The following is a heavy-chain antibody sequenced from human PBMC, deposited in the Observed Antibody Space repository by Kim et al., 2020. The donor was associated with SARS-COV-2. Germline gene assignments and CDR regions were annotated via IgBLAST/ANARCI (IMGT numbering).Heavy chain of an antibody. D-gene: IGHD5-18*01. CDR1: GFTLSNAW. J-gene: IGHJ6*02. Sequence: GGSLRLYCAASGFTLSNAWMSWVRQAPGKGREWVGRIKSKTDGGTTDYGAAVKGRFTISRDDSKNTLYLQMNSLKTEDTAVYYCTTEPNSYGYPLYYYYGMDVWGQGTTVTVSS. CDR3: TTEPNSYGYPLYYYYGMDV. V-gene: IGHV3-15*01. CDR2: IKSKTDGGTT.